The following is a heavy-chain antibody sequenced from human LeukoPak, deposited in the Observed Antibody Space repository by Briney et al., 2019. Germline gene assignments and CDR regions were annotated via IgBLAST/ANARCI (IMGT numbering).Heavy chain of an antibody. CDR2: IYHSGST. V-gene: IGHV4-30-2*01. Sequence: SETLSLTCAVSGGSISSGGYSWSWIRQPPGKGLEWIGYIYHSGSTYYNPSLKSRVTISVDRSKNQFSLKLSSVTAADTAVYFCARHSRGVTSAYYFWIDPWGQGTLVTVSS. CDR3: ARHSRGVTSAYYFWIDP. D-gene: IGHD2/OR15-2a*01. J-gene: IGHJ5*02. CDR1: GGSISSGGYS.